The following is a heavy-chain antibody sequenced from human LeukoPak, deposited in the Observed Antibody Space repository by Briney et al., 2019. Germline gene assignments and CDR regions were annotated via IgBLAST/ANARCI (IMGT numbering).Heavy chain of an antibody. J-gene: IGHJ4*02. V-gene: IGHV3-15*05. CDR3: IADTPDYAPFDFDY. D-gene: IGHD2-2*01. Sequence: GWGLRLSHVASVFWLRKALLQGLGPAPPKGGAWVGRIKSRENGGTTDYATPVKGRFTISRDDSISSLYLQMNSLKIEDTAVYYCIADTPDYAPFDFDYWGQGTLVTVPS. CDR2: IKSRENGGTT. CDR1: VFWLRKAL.